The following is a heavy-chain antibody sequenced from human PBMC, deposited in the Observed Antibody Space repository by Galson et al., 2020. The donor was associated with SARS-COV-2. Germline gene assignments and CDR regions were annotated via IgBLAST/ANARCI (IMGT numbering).Heavy chain of an antibody. CDR2: ISYDGSSK. V-gene: IGHV3-30*18. CDR3: AKGKKALGYCSGSICYYFDS. J-gene: IGHJ4*02. Sequence: TGGSLRLSCAASGFTFNNYGMHWVRQAPGKGLEWVALISYDGSSKRYSASVKGRFTISRDNSKSTLYLQMNNLRAEDTALYYCAKGKKALGYCSGSICYYFDSWGQGSQVSVSS. CDR1: GFTFNNYG. D-gene: IGHD2-15*01.